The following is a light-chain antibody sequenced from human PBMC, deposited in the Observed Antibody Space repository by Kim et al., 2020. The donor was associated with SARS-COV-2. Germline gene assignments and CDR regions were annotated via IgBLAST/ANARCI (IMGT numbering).Light chain of an antibody. CDR2: ASS. Sequence: SASVGDRVTIACRARQGIINDLGLYQQKPGKAPKRLIYASSSLQSGVPSRFSGSGSGTEFSLTISSLQPEDFATYYCLQHNSFPYSFGQGTKLEI. CDR1: QGIIND. V-gene: IGKV1-17*01. CDR3: LQHNSFPYS. J-gene: IGKJ2*03.